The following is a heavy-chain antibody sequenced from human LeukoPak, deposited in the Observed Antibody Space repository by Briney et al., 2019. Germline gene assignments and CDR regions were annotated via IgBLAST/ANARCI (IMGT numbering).Heavy chain of an antibody. D-gene: IGHD2/OR15-2a*01. CDR2: ISGSGSAI. CDR1: GFTVNRTY. J-gene: IGHJ4*02. Sequence: GGSLRLSCAASGFTVNRTYMNWVRQAPGKGLEWVSYISGSGSAIYYADSVKGRFTISRDDAKNSLYLQMNSLRAEDTAVYYCAREASMDDFDYWGQGTLVTVSS. CDR3: AREASMDDFDY. V-gene: IGHV3-48*03.